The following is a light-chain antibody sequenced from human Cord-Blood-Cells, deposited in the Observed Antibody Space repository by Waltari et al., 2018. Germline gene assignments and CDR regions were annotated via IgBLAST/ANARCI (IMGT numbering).Light chain of an antibody. J-gene: IGKJ2*01. V-gene: IGKV3-11*01. CDR3: QQRSNWPPVYT. CDR2: DAS. CDR1: QSVSSY. Sequence: EIVLTQSPATLPSSPGEQATLSCRASQSVSSYLAWYQQKPGQAPRPLIYDASNRATGIPARFSGSGSGTDFTLTISSLEPEDFAVYYCQQRSNWPPVYTFGQGTKLEIK.